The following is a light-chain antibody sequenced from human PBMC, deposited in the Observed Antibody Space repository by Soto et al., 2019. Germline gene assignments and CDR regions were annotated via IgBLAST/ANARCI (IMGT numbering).Light chain of an antibody. J-gene: IGKJ1*01. CDR1: QGIDSH. CDR2: AAS. CDR3: QQSHSITWT. V-gene: IGKV1-39*01. Sequence: EIQLTQSPSVISASVGDSVTITCRASQGIDSHLAWYQQEPGKDPKLLIYAASNLQSGVPSMFSGRGSGTDFTLTIRSLQPEEFATYDCQQSHSITWTFGTGTKVEIK.